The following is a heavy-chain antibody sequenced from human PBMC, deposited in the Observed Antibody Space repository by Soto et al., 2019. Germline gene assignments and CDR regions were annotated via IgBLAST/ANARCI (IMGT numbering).Heavy chain of an antibody. CDR2: INPSDGST. CDR1: GYSFSSYY. D-gene: IGHD3-16*02. J-gene: IGHJ4*02. CDR3: ARSYYDYVWGSYRSAHFDY. Sequence: ASVKVSCKASGYSFSSYYMHWVRQAPGQGLDWMGIINPSDGSTTYAQKFQGRVTMTRDTSTSAVYMELSSLRSEDTAVYYCARSYYDYVWGSYRSAHFDYWGQGTLVTVSS. V-gene: IGHV1-46*01.